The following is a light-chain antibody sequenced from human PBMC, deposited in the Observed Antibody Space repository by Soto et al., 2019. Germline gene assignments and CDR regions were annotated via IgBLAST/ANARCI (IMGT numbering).Light chain of an antibody. CDR2: EVN. CDR3: SSYTSSTTVV. CDR1: SGDVGVYNF. J-gene: IGLJ7*01. Sequence: QSALTQPASVSGSPGQSITISCTGTSGDVGVYNFVSWYQQHPGKAPKLVIYEVNNRPSGVSNRFSGSKSANTASLTISGLQTEDEADYYCSSYTSSTTVVFGGGTQLTVL. V-gene: IGLV2-14*01.